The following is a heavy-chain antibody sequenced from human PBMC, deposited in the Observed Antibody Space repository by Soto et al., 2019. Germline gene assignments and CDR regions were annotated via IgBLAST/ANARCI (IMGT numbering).Heavy chain of an antibody. D-gene: IGHD1-26*01. J-gene: IGHJ4*02. CDR3: AKDNKWEVPHYLDS. CDR2: ISGSGAGT. CDR1: GFTFSSYS. V-gene: IGHV3-23*01. Sequence: PGGSLRLSCAASGFTFSSYSMTWVRQAPGKGLEWVSGISGSGAGTYYADSVKGRFTISRDNSKNTLYLQMNSLRAEDTAVYYCAKDNKWEVPHYLDSWGQGTLVTVSS.